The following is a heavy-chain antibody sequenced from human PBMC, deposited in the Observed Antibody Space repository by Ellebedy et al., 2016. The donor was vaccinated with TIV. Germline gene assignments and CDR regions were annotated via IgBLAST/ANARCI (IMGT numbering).Heavy chain of an antibody. CDR1: GFTFSTYA. Sequence: GGSLRLSCAASGFTFSTYAMHWVRQAPGKGLEWVAYIRDDGSNKYYADSVKGRFTISRDNSNNTLHLHMSSLRADDTAVYYCAKGRSAAVDHWGQGTLVTVSS. J-gene: IGHJ4*02. CDR2: IRDDGSNK. V-gene: IGHV3-30*02. D-gene: IGHD6-13*01. CDR3: AKGRSAAVDH.